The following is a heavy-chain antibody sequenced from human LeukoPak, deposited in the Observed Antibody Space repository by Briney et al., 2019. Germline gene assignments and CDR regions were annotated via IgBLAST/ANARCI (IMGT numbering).Heavy chain of an antibody. CDR2: IIPIFGIA. Sequence: GASVKVSCKASGGTFSSYAISWVRQAPGQGLEWMGRIIPIFGIANYAQKFQSRVTITADKSTSTAYMELSSLRSEDTAVYYCAGLVVVAATTDFDYWGQGTLVTVSS. D-gene: IGHD2-15*01. V-gene: IGHV1-69*04. J-gene: IGHJ4*02. CDR3: AGLVVVAATTDFDY. CDR1: GGTFSSYA.